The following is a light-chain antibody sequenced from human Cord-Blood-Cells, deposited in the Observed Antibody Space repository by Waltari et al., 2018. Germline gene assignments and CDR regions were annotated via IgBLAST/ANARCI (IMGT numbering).Light chain of an antibody. CDR3: QQYNSYWT. CDR2: DAS. J-gene: IGKJ1*01. Sequence: IQMTQSPSTLSASVGDRVTITCRASQSISSWLAWYQQKPGKAPKLLIYDASSLESGFPSRFSGSGSGTEFTLTISSLQPDDFATYYCQQYNSYWTFGQGTKVEIK. V-gene: IGKV1-5*01. CDR1: QSISSW.